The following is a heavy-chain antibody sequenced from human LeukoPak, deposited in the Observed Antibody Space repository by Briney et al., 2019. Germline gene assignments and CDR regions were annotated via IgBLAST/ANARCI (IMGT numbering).Heavy chain of an antibody. D-gene: IGHD3-22*01. V-gene: IGHV3-23*01. Sequence: GGSLRLSCAASGFTFSSYGMSWVRQAPGKGLEWVSAISGSGGSTCYADSVKGRFTISRDNSKNTLYLQMNSLRAEDTAVYYCAKGGETYYYDRRDDYWGQGTLVTVSS. J-gene: IGHJ4*02. CDR2: ISGSGGST. CDR1: GFTFSSYG. CDR3: AKGGETYYYDRRDDY.